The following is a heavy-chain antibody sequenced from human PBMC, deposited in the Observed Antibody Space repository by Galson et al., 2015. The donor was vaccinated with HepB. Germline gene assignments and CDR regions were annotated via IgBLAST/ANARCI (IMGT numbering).Heavy chain of an antibody. V-gene: IGHV3-64D*06. CDR2: ISSNGGST. J-gene: IGHJ4*02. CDR1: GFTFSSYA. D-gene: IGHD3-22*01. CDR3: VKEGAPYYYDSSGYYFDY. Sequence: SLRLSCAASGFTFSSYAMHWVRQAPGKGLEYVSAISSNGGSTYYADSVKGRFTISRDNSKNTLYLQMSSLRAEDTAVYYCVKEGAPYYYDSSGYYFDYWGQGTLVTVSS.